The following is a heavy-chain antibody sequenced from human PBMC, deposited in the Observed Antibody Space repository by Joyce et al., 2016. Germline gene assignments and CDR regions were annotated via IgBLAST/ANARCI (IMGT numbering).Heavy chain of an antibody. V-gene: IGHV4-34*02. Sequence: QVQLQQWGARLLKPSETLSLTCGVNGGPFRGFLWTWVRQPPGEGLKWIGDVNTSGATNYNPSLKSRVTISVDTSKNQFSLTLTSITAADTAMYYCARSQWLAPLMYWGQGSLVAVSS. J-gene: IGHJ4*02. CDR3: ARSQWLAPLMY. CDR2: VNTSGAT. CDR1: GGPFRGFL. D-gene: IGHD6-19*01.